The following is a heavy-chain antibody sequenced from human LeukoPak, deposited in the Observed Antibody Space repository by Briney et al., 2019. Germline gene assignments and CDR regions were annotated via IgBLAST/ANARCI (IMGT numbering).Heavy chain of an antibody. CDR1: GVSISTYY. Sequence: SETLSLTCTVSGVSISTYYWSWIRQPPGKGLEWIGYIYYSGSTNYNPSLKSRVTISVDTSKNQFSLKLSSVTAADTAVYYCAREVYDILTGYPTHFDYWGQGTLVTVSS. J-gene: IGHJ4*02. V-gene: IGHV4-59*01. CDR2: IYYSGST. D-gene: IGHD3-9*01. CDR3: AREVYDILTGYPTHFDY.